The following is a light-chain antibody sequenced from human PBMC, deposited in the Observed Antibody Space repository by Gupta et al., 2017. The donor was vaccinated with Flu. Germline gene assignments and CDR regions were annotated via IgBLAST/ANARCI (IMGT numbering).Light chain of an antibody. CDR1: NIGNKT. CDR2: DYS. V-gene: IGLV3-21*02. Sequence: SYVLTQPPSVSVAPGETARTTCGGNNIGNKTVHWYQQKPGQAPVLVVYDYSDRPSGIPERFSGSNSGNTATLTISRVEAGDEADFYCQVWAGTSDQVVFGGGTKLTV. J-gene: IGLJ2*01. CDR3: QVWAGTSDQVV.